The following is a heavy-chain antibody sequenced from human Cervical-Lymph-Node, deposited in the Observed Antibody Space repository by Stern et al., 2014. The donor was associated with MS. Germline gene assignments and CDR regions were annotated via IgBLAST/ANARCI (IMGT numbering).Heavy chain of an antibody. CDR3: ARATDILTGHYPYYFDY. CDR2: IYYSGST. Sequence: QVQLQESGPGLVKPSETLSLTCSVSGGSIRSYYWSWIRQPPGTGLEWIGDIYYSGSTNYNPSLKSRVTISVDTSKNQFSLKLSPVTAADTAVYYCARATDILTGHYPYYFDYWGQGTLVTVSS. CDR1: GGSIRSYY. V-gene: IGHV4-59*01. J-gene: IGHJ4*02. D-gene: IGHD3-9*01.